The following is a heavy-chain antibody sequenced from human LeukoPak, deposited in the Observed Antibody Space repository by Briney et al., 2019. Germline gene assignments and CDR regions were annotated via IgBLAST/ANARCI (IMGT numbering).Heavy chain of an antibody. CDR1: GYTFTSYG. V-gene: IGHV1-18*01. CDR3: ARDGRGHWDTSRWYLGNWFDP. CDR2: ISTYDANT. D-gene: IGHD6-13*01. Sequence: GASVKVSCKASGYTFTSYGINWVRQAPGQGLEWMGWISTYDANTEYAQKLQGRVTMTTDTSTSTAYMEVRSLRSDDTAVYYCARDGRGHWDTSRWYLGNWFDPWGQGTLVTASS. J-gene: IGHJ5*02.